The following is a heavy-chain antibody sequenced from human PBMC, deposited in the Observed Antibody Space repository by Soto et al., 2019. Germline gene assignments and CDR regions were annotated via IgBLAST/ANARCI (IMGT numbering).Heavy chain of an antibody. Sequence: GESLKISCKASGYSFTSYWIVCVRQMPGEGLEWMGLIFPGDSDTRYSPSFQGQVTISADKSINTAYLQWSILKASDTAMYYCARSYGSGKYYFYMDVWGKGTTVIVSS. CDR2: IFPGDSDT. J-gene: IGHJ6*03. D-gene: IGHD3-10*01. V-gene: IGHV5-51*01. CDR3: ARSYGSGKYYFYMDV. CDR1: GYSFTSYW.